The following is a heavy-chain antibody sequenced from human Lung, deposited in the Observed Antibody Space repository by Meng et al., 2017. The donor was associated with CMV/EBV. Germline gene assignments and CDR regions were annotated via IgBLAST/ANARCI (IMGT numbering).Heavy chain of an antibody. CDR3: ARDIADAASDV. D-gene: IGHD6-13*01. CDR2: ISSSSSII. V-gene: IGHV3-48*03. J-gene: IGHJ4*02. Sequence: SLKISCAASGFTFSSYEMNWVRQAPGKGLEWVSYISSSSSIIYYADSVKGRFTVSRDNAENSMYLQMNSLRTEDTAVYYCARDIADAASDVWGQGNRVTCSS. CDR1: GFTFSSYE.